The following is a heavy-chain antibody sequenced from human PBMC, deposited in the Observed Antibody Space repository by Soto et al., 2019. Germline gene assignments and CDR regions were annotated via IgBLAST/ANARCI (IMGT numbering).Heavy chain of an antibody. CDR2: IIPLFGSA. CDR3: IYHYDSSGFYYVDA. J-gene: IGHJ5*02. CDR1: GGSLSSYI. V-gene: IGHV1-69*13. D-gene: IGHD3-22*01. Sequence: SVKGSCKASGGSLSSYIINWVRQAPGQGFEWVGGIIPLFGSANHAQKLQGRVIITADVSTNTVYMEMSSLRFEDTAIYYCIYHYDSSGFYYVDAWGQGTQVTVSS.